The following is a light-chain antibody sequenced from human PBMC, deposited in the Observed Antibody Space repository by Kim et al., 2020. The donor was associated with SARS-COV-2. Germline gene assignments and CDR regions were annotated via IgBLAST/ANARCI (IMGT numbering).Light chain of an antibody. V-gene: IGKV3-20*01. Sequence: SPGERAALSCRASQSVSSNYLAWYQQKPGQAPRLLIYGASSRATGIPDRFSGSGSGTAFTLTISRLEPEDIAVYYCQQYGSSPLTFGGGTKVDIK. CDR2: GAS. CDR3: QQYGSSPLT. J-gene: IGKJ4*01. CDR1: QSVSSNY.